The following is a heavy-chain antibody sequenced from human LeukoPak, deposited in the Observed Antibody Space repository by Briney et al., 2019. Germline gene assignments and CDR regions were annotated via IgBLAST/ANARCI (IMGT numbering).Heavy chain of an antibody. V-gene: IGHV4-59*01. J-gene: IGHJ6*02. CDR2: IYYSRST. Sequence: SETLSLTCTVSGDPLNSYYWSWIRQPPGKGLEWVAYIYYSRSTNSNPPLKSRDAISVDTSKNQFALKLSSVTAADTAVYFCARNNYVTHFYCLDVWGQGITVTVSS. CDR1: GDPLNSYY. D-gene: IGHD4-11*01. CDR3: ARNNYVTHFYCLDV.